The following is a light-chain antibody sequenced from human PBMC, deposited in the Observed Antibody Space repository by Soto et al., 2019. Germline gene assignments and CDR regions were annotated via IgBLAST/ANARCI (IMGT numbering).Light chain of an antibody. Sequence: DIQMTQSPSTLSASVGDRVTITCRASQSISTWLAWYQQKSGKAPKLLIYIASSLESGVPSRFSGSGSGTEFTLTISSLQPDDFATYYCQQYNSYSGTFGQGTKVDIK. CDR1: QSISTW. V-gene: IGKV1-5*03. CDR3: QQYNSYSGT. CDR2: IAS. J-gene: IGKJ1*01.